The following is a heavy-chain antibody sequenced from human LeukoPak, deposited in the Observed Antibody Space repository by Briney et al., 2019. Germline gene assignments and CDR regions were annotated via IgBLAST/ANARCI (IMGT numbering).Heavy chain of an antibody. CDR3: ARDGRSFAFEYFDS. J-gene: IGHJ4*02. D-gene: IGHD3-9*01. CDR2: I. CDR1: GFTFSRHS. Sequence: GGSLRLSCAASGFTFSRHSINWVRQAPGKGLEWVSSIVKGRFTISRDNSKNTLYLQMNSLRTEDTAVYYCARDGRSFAFEYFDSWGQGTLVTVSS. V-gene: IGHV3-21*01.